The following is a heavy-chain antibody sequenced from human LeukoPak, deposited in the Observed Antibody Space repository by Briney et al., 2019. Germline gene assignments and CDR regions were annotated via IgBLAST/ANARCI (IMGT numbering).Heavy chain of an antibody. Sequence: GRSLRLSCAASGFTFSNYAMHWVRQAPGKGPDWVAAISYDGSSKYYADSVKGRFTISRDNSQNTLYLQMDSLRAEDAAVFYCARGYCSGNTCWKLDYWGQGTLVTVSS. V-gene: IGHV3-30*04. CDR1: GFTFSNYA. J-gene: IGHJ4*02. CDR3: ARGYCSGNTCWKLDY. D-gene: IGHD2-15*01. CDR2: ISYDGSSK.